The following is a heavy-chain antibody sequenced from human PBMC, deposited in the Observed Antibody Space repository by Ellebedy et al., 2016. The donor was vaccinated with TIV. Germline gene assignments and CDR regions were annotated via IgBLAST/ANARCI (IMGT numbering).Heavy chain of an antibody. J-gene: IGHJ4*02. CDR3: ARTRLPVTEYYFDY. V-gene: IGHV5-51*01. CDR2: VYPEDSDT. D-gene: IGHD3-16*02. Sequence: KVSCKGSGYSFSHYWIGWARQMPGKGLEWIGIVYPEDSDTRYSPSFQGQVTISAANYISTAYLQWSSLKASDTATYYCARTRLPVTEYYFDYWGQGTLVTVSS. CDR1: GYSFSHYW.